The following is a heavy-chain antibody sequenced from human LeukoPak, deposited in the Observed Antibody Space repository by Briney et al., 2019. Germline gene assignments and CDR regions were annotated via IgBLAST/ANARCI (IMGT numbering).Heavy chain of an antibody. D-gene: IGHD6-13*01. CDR2: IKFHGRET. V-gene: IGHV3-30*02. J-gene: IGHJ4*02. CDR1: GFTLNNYD. CDR3: AKGSSSMNLDY. Sequence: GGYLSLSCAVSGFTLNNYDLDWVRQAPGKGLEWVAFIKFHGRETFYADSVDGRFTISRDNAKNSLYLQMNSLRAEDTALYYGAKGSSSMNLDYWGQGTLVTVSS.